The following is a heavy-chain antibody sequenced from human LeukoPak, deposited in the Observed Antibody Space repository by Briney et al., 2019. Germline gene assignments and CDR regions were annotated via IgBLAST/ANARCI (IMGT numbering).Heavy chain of an antibody. J-gene: IGHJ4*02. CDR3: ARPDYDFWSGYDPHFDY. CDR1: GFTVSSNY. V-gene: IGHV3-53*01. D-gene: IGHD3-3*01. CDR2: IYSGGST. Sequence: GGSLRLSCAASGFTVSSNYMSWVRQAPGKGLEWVSVIYSGGSTYYADTVKGRFTISRDNAKNSLYLQMNSLRAEDTAVYYCARPDYDFWSGYDPHFDYWGQGTLVTVSS.